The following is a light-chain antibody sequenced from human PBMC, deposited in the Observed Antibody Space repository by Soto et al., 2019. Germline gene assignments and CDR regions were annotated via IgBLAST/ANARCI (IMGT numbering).Light chain of an antibody. CDR3: QHYGSSPPMYT. J-gene: IGKJ2*01. V-gene: IGKV3-20*01. CDR1: QSVSTTY. Sequence: EIVLTQSPGTLSLSPGERATLSCRGSQSVSTTYLGWYQQKPGQAPRLLVYGTSRRATGIPDRFSGSGSGTDFILTISSLEPEDFAVYYCQHYGSSPPMYTFGQGTKLEIK. CDR2: GTS.